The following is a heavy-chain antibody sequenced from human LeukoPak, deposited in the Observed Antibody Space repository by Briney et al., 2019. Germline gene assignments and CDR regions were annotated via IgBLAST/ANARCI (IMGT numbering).Heavy chain of an antibody. CDR2: INHSGST. Sequence: SETLSLTCAVYGGSFSGYYWSWIRQPPGKGLEWIGEINHSGSTNYNPSLKSRVTISVDTSKNQFSLKLSSVTAADTAVYYCARRSGISMVRGVINWFDPWGQGTLVTVSS. CDR3: ARRSGISMVRGVINWFDP. CDR1: GGSFSGYY. V-gene: IGHV4-34*01. J-gene: IGHJ5*02. D-gene: IGHD3-10*01.